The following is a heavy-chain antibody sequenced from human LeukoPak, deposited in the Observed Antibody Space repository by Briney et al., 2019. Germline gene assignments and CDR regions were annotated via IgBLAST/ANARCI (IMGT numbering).Heavy chain of an antibody. CDR3: ARHDPTYYDIRFDP. CDR1: GYTFTSYD. Sequence: ASVKVSCKASGYTFTSYDINWVRQATGQGLEWMGWMNPNSGNTGYAQKLQGRVTMTTDTSTSTAYMELRSLRSEDTAVYYCARHDPTYYDIRFDPWGQGTLVTVSS. V-gene: IGHV1-8*01. CDR2: MNPNSGNT. J-gene: IGHJ5*02. D-gene: IGHD3-9*01.